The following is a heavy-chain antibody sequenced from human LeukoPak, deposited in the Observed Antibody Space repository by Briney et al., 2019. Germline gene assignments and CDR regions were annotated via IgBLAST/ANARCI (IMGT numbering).Heavy chain of an antibody. CDR3: ARDGAAGDNSAFDI. V-gene: IGHV3-72*01. D-gene: IGHD6-25*01. CDR2: TRDKARGYTT. CDR1: GATPSDHH. J-gene: IGHJ3*02. Sequence: QPGGSLRLSCAASGATPSDHHMDWVRQAPGTGLEWVGRTRDKARGYTTEYAASVKGRFTISRDDSKTLVYLQMNSLKIEDTAVYFCARDGAAGDNSAFDIWGQGTLVTVSS.